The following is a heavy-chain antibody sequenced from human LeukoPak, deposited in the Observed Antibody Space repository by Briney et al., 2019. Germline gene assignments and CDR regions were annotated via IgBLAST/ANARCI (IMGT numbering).Heavy chain of an antibody. CDR2: IYHGGTT. J-gene: IGHJ4*02. Sequence: SQTLSLTCTVSGGSISSGDSYWNWIRQSPGRGLEWIGYIYHGGTTYYNPSLKSRVTISVDTSKNHFSLKLSSVTAADTAVYYCARNRDGYNSFDYWGQGTLVTVSS. V-gene: IGHV4-31*03. D-gene: IGHD5-24*01. CDR3: ARNRDGYNSFDY. CDR1: GGSISSGDSY.